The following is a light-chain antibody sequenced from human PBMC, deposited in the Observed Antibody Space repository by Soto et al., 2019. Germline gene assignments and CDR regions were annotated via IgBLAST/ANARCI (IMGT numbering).Light chain of an antibody. CDR3: QQYYSTPWT. CDR2: WAS. Sequence: DIVMTQSPDSLTVSLGERATINCKSSQGVLYSSSNNNYLAWYQQKPGQPPKLLIYWASTQQSGVPDRFSGSGSGTDFTLTISSLQAEDVAVYYCQQYYSTPWTFGQGTKVEI. CDR1: QGVLYSSSNNNY. J-gene: IGKJ1*01. V-gene: IGKV4-1*01.